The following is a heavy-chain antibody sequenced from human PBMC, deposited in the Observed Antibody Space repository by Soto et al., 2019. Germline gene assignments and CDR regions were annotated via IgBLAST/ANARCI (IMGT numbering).Heavy chain of an antibody. CDR1: GGSFSGYY. J-gene: IGHJ4*02. Sequence: QVQLQQWGAGLLKPSETLSLTCAVYGGSFSGYYWSWIRQPPGKGLEWIGEINHSGSTNYNPSLKSRFTISVDTSKDQFSLKLSSVTAADTAVYYCARGKRVRGFIIDYWGQGTLVTVSS. CDR2: INHSGST. V-gene: IGHV4-34*01. D-gene: IGHD3-10*01. CDR3: ARGKRVRGFIIDY.